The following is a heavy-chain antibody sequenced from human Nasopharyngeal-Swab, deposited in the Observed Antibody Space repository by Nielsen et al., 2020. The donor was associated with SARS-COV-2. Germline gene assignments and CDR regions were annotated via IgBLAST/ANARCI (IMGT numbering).Heavy chain of an antibody. V-gene: IGHV1-2*04. CDR1: GYTFTGYY. CDR3: ARDKDGISIFGVVSTYYFDY. J-gene: IGHJ4*02. Sequence: ASVKVSCKASGYTFTGYYMHWVRQAPGQGLEWMGWINPNSGGTNYAQKFQGWVTMTRDTSISTAYMELSRLRSDDTAVYYCARDKDGISIFGVVSTYYFDYWGQGTLVTVSS. D-gene: IGHD3-3*01. CDR2: INPNSGGT.